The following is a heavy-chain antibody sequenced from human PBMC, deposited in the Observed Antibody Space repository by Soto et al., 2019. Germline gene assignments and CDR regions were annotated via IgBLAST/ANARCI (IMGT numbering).Heavy chain of an antibody. CDR3: ARRFPEIYGPGGWFDP. CDR1: GGSISSYY. V-gene: IGHV4-59*08. D-gene: IGHD3-10*01. Sequence: QVQLQESGPGLVKPSETLSLTCTVSGGSISSYYWSWIRQPPGKGLEWIGYIYYSGSTNYNPSLKSRVTISVDTSKNQFSLKLSSVTAADTAVYYCARRFPEIYGPGGWFDPWGQGTLVTVSS. CDR2: IYYSGST. J-gene: IGHJ5*02.